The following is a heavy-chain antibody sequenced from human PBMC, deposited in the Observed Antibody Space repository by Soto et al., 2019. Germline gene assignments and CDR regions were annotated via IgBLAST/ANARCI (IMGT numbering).Heavy chain of an antibody. Sequence: SETLSLTCTVSCGSISSGGYYWSWIRQHPGKGLEWIGYIYYSGSTYYNPSLKSRVTISVDTSKNQFSLKLSSVTAADTAVYYCATSGGSGYYPFDYWGQGTLVTVSS. CDR3: ATSGGSGYYPFDY. D-gene: IGHD3-22*01. CDR2: IYYSGST. J-gene: IGHJ4*02. CDR1: CGSISSGGYY. V-gene: IGHV4-31*03.